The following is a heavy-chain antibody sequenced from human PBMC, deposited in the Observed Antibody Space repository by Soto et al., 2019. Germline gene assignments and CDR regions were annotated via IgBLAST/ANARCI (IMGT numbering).Heavy chain of an antibody. Sequence: QVQLVESGGGLVKPGGSLSLSCAASGIVFSDYMSWVRQAPGKGLEWLSYISGSGRTIYSADSVKGRFTISRDNATNSLYLQMNNVRTEDTAVYYCARLPFPWGWFDPWGKGTLVTVSS. J-gene: IGHJ5*02. V-gene: IGHV3-11*01. CDR3: ARLPFPWGWFDP. D-gene: IGHD3-16*01. CDR2: ISGSGRTI. CDR1: GIVFSDY.